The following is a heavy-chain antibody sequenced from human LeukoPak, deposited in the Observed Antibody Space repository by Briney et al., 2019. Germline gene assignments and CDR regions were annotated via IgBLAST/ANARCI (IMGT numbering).Heavy chain of an antibody. Sequence: ASVKVSCKASGYTFTSSYIHWVRQAPGQGLEWMGIINPSGGSTSYAQKFQGRVTMTRDTSTSTVYMELSSLRSEDTAVYYCARDVNTAGYFDLWGRGSLVTVSS. CDR2: INPSGGST. J-gene: IGHJ2*01. CDR1: GYTFTSSY. D-gene: IGHD4-17*01. CDR3: ARDVNTAGYFDL. V-gene: IGHV1-46*01.